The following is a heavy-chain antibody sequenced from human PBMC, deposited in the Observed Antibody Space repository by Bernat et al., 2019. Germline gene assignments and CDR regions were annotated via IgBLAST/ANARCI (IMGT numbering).Heavy chain of an antibody. Sequence: QVLLVDSGGDLVKPGGSLRLSCAASGFTFTDYYMTWIRQAPGKGLEWVSYISSSSTIIYYADSVKGRFTISRDNAKNSLYLQMNSLRAEDTAVYYCAARHCSNGVCQFDDWGQGTLVTVSS. J-gene: IGHJ4*02. CDR3: AARHCSNGVCQFDD. CDR2: ISSSSTII. CDR1: GFTFTDYY. D-gene: IGHD2-8*01. V-gene: IGHV3-11*04.